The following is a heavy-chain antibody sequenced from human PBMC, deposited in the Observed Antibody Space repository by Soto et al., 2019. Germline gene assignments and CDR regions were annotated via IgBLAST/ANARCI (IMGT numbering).Heavy chain of an antibody. Sequence: QVQLQESGPGLVKPSETLSLTCTVSGGSISSYYWNWIRQPPGKGLEWIGYISYSGSTNYNPSLKSRVTISVDTSKNQFSLKLSSVTAADTAVYYCAREGNYNNYYYYAMDVWGQGTTVTVSS. J-gene: IGHJ6*02. D-gene: IGHD4-4*01. CDR1: GGSISSYY. V-gene: IGHV4-59*01. CDR3: AREGNYNNYYYYAMDV. CDR2: ISYSGST.